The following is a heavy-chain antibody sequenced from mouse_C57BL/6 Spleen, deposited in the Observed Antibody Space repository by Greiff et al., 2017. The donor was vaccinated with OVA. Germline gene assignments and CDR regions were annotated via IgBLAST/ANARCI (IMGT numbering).Heavy chain of an antibody. CDR1: GYTFTSYW. CDR2: INPSNGGT. D-gene: IGHD2-4*01. CDR3: ARSYDYDGVV. V-gene: IGHV1-53*01. Sequence: QVQLQPSWTELVKPGASVKLSCKASGYTFTSYWMHWVKQRPGPGLEWIGNINPSNGGTNYNEKFNIKATLTVDQSSSTAYMQLSSLTSEDAAVYYCARSYDYDGVVWGTGTTVTVSS. J-gene: IGHJ1*03.